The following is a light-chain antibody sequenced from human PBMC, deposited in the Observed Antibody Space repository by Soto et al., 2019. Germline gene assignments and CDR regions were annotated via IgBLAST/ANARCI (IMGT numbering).Light chain of an antibody. CDR1: QSVSSY. CDR3: QQRSNWPPGVT. V-gene: IGKV3-11*01. CDR2: DAS. Sequence: EIVLTQSPATLSLSPGERDTLSCRASQSVSSYLAWYQQKPGQAPRLLIYDASNRATGIPARFSGSGSGTDFTLPISILYTAYVAVYDCQQRSNWPPGVTFGGGTKVEIK. J-gene: IGKJ4*01.